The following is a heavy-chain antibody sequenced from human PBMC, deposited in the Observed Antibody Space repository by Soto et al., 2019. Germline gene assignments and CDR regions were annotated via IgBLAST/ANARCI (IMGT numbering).Heavy chain of an antibody. CDR1: GFTFSTYA. CDR3: AKDKGGRYCSRTSCLYSFDY. Sequence: EVQLLESGGGLVQPGGSLRLSCTASGFTFSTYAMRWVRQAPGKGLEWVSTISDSGSTYYADYVKGRFTISRDNSKNTLYLEMNSLRAEDTSVYYCAKDKGGRYCSRTSCLYSFDYWGQGTLVTVSS. CDR2: ISDSGST. D-gene: IGHD2-2*01. J-gene: IGHJ4*02. V-gene: IGHV3-23*01.